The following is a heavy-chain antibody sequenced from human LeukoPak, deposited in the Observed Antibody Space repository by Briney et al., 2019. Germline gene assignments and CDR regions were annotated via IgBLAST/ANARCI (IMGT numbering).Heavy chain of an antibody. CDR2: IRYDGSNK. V-gene: IGHV3-30*02. J-gene: IGHJ6*03. Sequence: GGSLRLSCAASGFTFSSYGMHWVRQAPGMGLEWVAFIRYDGSNKYYADSVKGRFTISRDNSKNTLYLQMNSLRAEDTAVYYCAKALTYYYYMDVWGKGITVTVSS. CDR3: AKALTYYYYMDV. CDR1: GFTFSSYG.